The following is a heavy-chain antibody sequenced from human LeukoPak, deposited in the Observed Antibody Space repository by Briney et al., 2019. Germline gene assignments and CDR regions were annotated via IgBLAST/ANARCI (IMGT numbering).Heavy chain of an antibody. CDR1: GGSISSGDYY. CDR3: ARRGGNPLGAFDI. D-gene: IGHD4-23*01. Sequence: SETLSLTCIVSGGSISSGDYYWSWIRQPPGKGLEWIGYINHSGSTYYKPSLKSRVTISVDRSKNHFSLNLSYVTAADTAVYYCARRGGNPLGAFDIWGQGTMVTVSS. V-gene: IGHV4-30-2*01. J-gene: IGHJ3*02. CDR2: INHSGST.